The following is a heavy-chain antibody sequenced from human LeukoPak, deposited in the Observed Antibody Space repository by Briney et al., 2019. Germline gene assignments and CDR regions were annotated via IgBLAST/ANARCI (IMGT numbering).Heavy chain of an antibody. CDR3: ATYDSAGYQTPPLDY. V-gene: IGHV3-48*04. J-gene: IGHJ4*02. D-gene: IGHD3-22*01. CDR1: GFTFSTYS. CDR2: ISSSSRTI. Sequence: TGGSLRLSCAASGFTFSTYSMNWVRQAPGKGLEWVSYISSSSRTIYYADSVRGQFTVSRGNAKNSLYLQMNSLRAEDTAVYYCATYDSAGYQTPPLDYWGQGTLVTVSS.